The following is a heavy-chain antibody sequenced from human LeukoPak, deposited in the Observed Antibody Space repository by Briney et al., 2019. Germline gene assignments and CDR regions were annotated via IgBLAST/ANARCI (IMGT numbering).Heavy chain of an antibody. J-gene: IGHJ4*02. CDR2: IYYSGST. D-gene: IGHD3-16*02. CDR3: ARHDKGGWGVIVISYFNY. CDR1: GGSISSGDYY. V-gene: IGHV4-30-4*08. Sequence: SETLSLTCTVSGGSISSGDYYSSWIRQHPGKGLEWIGYIYYSGSTYYNASLKSRVSISVDTSKNQFSLKLSSVTAADTAVYYCARHDKGGWGVIVISYFNYWGQGTLVTVSS.